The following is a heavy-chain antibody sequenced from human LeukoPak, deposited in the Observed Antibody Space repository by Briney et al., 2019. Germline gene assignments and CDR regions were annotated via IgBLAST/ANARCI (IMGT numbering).Heavy chain of an antibody. J-gene: IGHJ4*02. CDR3: ARDRRAVAGPSFDY. V-gene: IGHV4-59*12. CDR1: GGSISSYY. D-gene: IGHD6-19*01. CDR2: IYYSGST. Sequence: SGTLSLTCTVSGGSISSYYWSWIRQPPGKGLEWIGYIYYSGSTNYNPSLKSRVTISVDTSKNQFSLKLSSVTAADMAVYYCARDRRAVAGPSFDYWGQGTLVTVSS.